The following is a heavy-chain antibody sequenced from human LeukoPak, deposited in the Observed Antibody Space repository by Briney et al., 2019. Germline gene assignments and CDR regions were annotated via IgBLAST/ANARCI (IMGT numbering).Heavy chain of an antibody. CDR3: ARTGSHNLRDTAMDEDYFDY. CDR2: IYSGGST. J-gene: IGHJ4*02. D-gene: IGHD5-18*01. V-gene: IGHV3-53*01. CDR1: GFTVSSNY. Sequence: GGSLRLSCAASGFTVSSNYMSWVRQAPGKGLEWVSVIYSGGSTYYADSVKGRFTISRDNSKNTLYLQMNSLRAEDTAVYYCARTGSHNLRDTAMDEDYFDYWGQGTLVTVSS.